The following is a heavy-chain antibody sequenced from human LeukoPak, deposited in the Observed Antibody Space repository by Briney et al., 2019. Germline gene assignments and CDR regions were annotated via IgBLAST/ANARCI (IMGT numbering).Heavy chain of an antibody. Sequence: GGSLRLSCAASGFTFSGYAMNWARHAPGRGLEDVSCITGSSDYIEYAESVKGRFTISRDNAKNSLYLEMNSLKAEDTAVYYCARDAPNWGDAFDSWGQGTMVTVSS. D-gene: IGHD7-27*01. CDR1: GFTFSGYA. J-gene: IGHJ3*02. CDR2: ITGSSDYI. CDR3: ARDAPNWGDAFDS. V-gene: IGHV3-21*01.